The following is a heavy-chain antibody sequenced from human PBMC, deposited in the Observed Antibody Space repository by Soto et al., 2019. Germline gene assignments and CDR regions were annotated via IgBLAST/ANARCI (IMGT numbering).Heavy chain of an antibody. D-gene: IGHD1-1*01. Sequence: GGSLRLSCAASGFTFSNYFMHWVRQVPGEGLVWVSRMSGDGKTISYADSVKGRFTISRDNAKNTLYLQMNSLRVEDTAVYYCARTYVPGIAGFDPWGQGTLVTVSS. CDR2: MSGDGKTI. J-gene: IGHJ5*02. CDR3: ARTYVPGIAGFDP. V-gene: IGHV3-74*01. CDR1: GFTFSNYF.